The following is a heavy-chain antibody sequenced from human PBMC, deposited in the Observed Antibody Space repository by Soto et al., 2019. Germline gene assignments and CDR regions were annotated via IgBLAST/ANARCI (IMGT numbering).Heavy chain of an antibody. CDR3: ARDLYSSSWYGYNRFDP. V-gene: IGHV1-8*01. Sequence: ASVKVSCKASGYTFTSYHINWVRQATGQGLEWMGWMNPNSGNTGYAQKFQGRVTMTRNTSISTAYMGLSSLRSEDTAVYYCARDLYSSSWYGYNRFDPWGQGTLVTVSS. CDR2: MNPNSGNT. D-gene: IGHD6-13*01. CDR1: GYTFTSYH. J-gene: IGHJ5*02.